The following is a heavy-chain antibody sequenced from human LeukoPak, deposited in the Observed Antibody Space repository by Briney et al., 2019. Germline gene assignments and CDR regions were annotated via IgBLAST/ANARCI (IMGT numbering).Heavy chain of an antibody. CDR2: INHSGST. D-gene: IGHD2-2*01. Sequence: SETLSLTCAVYGGSFSGYYWSWIRQPPGKGLEWIGEINHSGSTNYNPSLKSRVTISVDTSKNQFSLKLSSVTAADTAVYYCARGLYCSSTSCYFGSIRFDPWGQGTLVTVSS. V-gene: IGHV4-34*01. J-gene: IGHJ5*02. CDR3: ARGLYCSSTSCYFGSIRFDP. CDR1: GGSFSGYY.